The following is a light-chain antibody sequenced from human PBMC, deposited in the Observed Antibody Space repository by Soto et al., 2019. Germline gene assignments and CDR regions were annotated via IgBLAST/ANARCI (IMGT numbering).Light chain of an antibody. CDR1: TSNIGSQT. J-gene: IGLJ3*02. V-gene: IGLV1-44*01. CDR3: AAWDGNLKGWL. CDR2: SDD. Sequence: QPVLTQPPSASGTPGQRVTISCSGDTSNIGSQTVNWYQQFPGTAPRLLVYSDDQWPSGVPDRFSGSKSGTSASLAINGLQSEDEATYDCAAWDGNLKGWLFGGGTKLTVL.